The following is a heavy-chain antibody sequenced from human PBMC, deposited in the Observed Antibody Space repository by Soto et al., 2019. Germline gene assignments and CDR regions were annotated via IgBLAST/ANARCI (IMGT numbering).Heavy chain of an antibody. Sequence: QVQLVQSGAEVKKPGSSVKVSCKASGGSFSTYGINWVRLAPGQGLEWMGGIIPKFGTTNYAQKFQGRVTITADESTTTAYMELNYLRSEDTVVYFCARELDPYYGGNSLSLDYWGQGTLVTVSS. D-gene: IGHD4-17*01. J-gene: IGHJ4*02. CDR1: GGSFSTYG. CDR2: IIPKFGTT. V-gene: IGHV1-69*13. CDR3: ARELDPYYGGNSLSLDY.